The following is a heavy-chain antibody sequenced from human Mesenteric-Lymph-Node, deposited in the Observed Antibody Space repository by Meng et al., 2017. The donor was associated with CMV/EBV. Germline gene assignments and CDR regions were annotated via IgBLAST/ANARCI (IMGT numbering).Heavy chain of an antibody. D-gene: IGHD2-2*01. CDR1: GYSISSGYY. J-gene: IGHJ5*02. CDR2: IYHSGST. Sequence: SETLSLTCTVSGYSISSGYYWDWIRQPPGKGLEWIGSIYHSGSTFYNPSLKTRVTISVDTSKTQFSLKLSSVTAADTAVYYCARGTDCSSTSCLFDPWGQGTLVTVSS. CDR3: ARGTDCSSTSCLFDP. V-gene: IGHV4-38-2*02.